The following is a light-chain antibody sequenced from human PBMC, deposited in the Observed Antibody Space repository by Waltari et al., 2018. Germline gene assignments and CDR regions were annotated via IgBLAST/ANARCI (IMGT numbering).Light chain of an antibody. Sequence: AIQINQSPSSLSASVGDTVTITCRASQGIRNDLGWYQQKPGKAPRLLIYGASILQSGVPSRCSGSASGTDFTLTISSLQPEDFATYFCLQDYSYPRTFGRGTKVEFK. CDR1: QGIRND. CDR3: LQDYSYPRT. CDR2: GAS. J-gene: IGKJ1*01. V-gene: IGKV1-6*01.